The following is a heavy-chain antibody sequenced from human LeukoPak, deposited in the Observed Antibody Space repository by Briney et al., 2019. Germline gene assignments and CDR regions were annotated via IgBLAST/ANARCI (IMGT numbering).Heavy chain of an antibody. CDR3: ARGNKRYYDSSGYYHY. Sequence: PSETLSLTCTVSGGSISSYYWSWIRQPPGKGLEWIGYIYYSGTTNYNPSLESRVTISVDTSKNQFSLKLSSVTAADTAVYYCARGNKRYYDSSGYYHYWGQGTLVTVSS. CDR1: GGSISSYY. V-gene: IGHV4-59*08. D-gene: IGHD3-22*01. J-gene: IGHJ4*02. CDR2: IYYSGTT.